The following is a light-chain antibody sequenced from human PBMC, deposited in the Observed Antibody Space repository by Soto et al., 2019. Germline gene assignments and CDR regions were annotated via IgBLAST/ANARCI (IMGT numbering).Light chain of an antibody. CDR1: SSNIGTNT. J-gene: IGLJ2*01. CDR2: TDR. V-gene: IGLV1-44*01. CDR3: AAWDGSLNGVL. Sequence: QSVLTQPPSASGTPGQRVTISCSGSSSNIGTNTVNWYKQVPGTAPTLLIYTDRQRPAGVPYRFSGSKSGPSASLAISGLQSEYEADYYCAAWDGSLNGVLFGGGTKLTVL.